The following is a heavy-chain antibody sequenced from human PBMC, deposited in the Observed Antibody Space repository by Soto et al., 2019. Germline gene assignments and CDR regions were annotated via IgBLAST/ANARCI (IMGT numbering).Heavy chain of an antibody. V-gene: IGHV1-46*01. D-gene: IGHD6-19*01. J-gene: IGHJ5*02. CDR1: GYTFTSYY. CDR2: INPSGGST. CDR3: AGSGASSGWGAWFDP. Sequence: GASVKVSCKASGYTFTSYYMHWVRQAPGQGLEWMGIINPSGGSTSYAQKFQGRVTMTRDTSTSTVYMELSSLRSEDTAVYYCAGSGASSGWGAWFDPWGKGTLVTVSS.